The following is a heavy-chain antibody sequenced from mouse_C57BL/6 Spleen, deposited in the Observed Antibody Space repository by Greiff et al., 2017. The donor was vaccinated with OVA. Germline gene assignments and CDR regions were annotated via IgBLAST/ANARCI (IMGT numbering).Heavy chain of an antibody. CDR2: ISPYYGDA. D-gene: IGHD1-1*01. CDR1: GYTFTDYA. Sequence: QMQLKQSGPELVRPGVSVKISCKGSGYTFTDYAMHWVKQSHAKSLEWIGVISPYYGDASYNQKFKDKATLTVDKSSSTAYMDLARLTSDASAVYYCSSNTPVVVRYFDYWGQGTTLTVSS. CDR3: SSNTPVVVRYFDY. V-gene: IGHV1-67*01. J-gene: IGHJ2*01.